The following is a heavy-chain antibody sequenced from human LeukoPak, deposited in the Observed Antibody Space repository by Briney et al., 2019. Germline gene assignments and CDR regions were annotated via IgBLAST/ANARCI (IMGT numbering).Heavy chain of an antibody. Sequence: GGSLRLSCAASGFTVSSNYMSWVRQAPGKGLEWVSVIYSGGSTYYADSVKGRFTISRDNSKNTLYLQMNSLRAEDTAVYYCARDLRSLDTVTIFDYWGQGTLVTVSS. CDR3: ARDLRSLDTVTIFDY. CDR2: IYSGGST. V-gene: IGHV3-53*01. D-gene: IGHD4-17*01. CDR1: GFTVSSNY. J-gene: IGHJ4*02.